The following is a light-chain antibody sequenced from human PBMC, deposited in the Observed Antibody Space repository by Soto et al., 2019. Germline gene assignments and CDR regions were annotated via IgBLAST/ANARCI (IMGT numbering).Light chain of an antibody. CDR1: QSVFSS. CDR2: GAA. J-gene: IGKJ5*01. CDR3: QQYGSSGIT. Sequence: EIVMTQSPDTLSVSPGERATLSCRASQSVFSSLAWYQQKPGQAPRLLIYGAASRATGIPDRFSGSGSGTDFTLTISRLEPEDFAVYYCQQYGSSGITFGQGTRLEIK. V-gene: IGKV3-20*01.